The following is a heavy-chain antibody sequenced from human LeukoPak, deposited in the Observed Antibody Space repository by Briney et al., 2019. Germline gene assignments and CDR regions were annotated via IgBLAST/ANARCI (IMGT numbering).Heavy chain of an antibody. Sequence: GGSLRLSCAASGFTFSSYSMNWVRQAPGKGLEWVSSISSSSSYIYYADSVKGRFTISRDNAKNSLYLQMNSLRAEDTAVHYCARGGPHDPHDYWGQGTLVTVSS. CDR3: ARGGPHDPHDY. J-gene: IGHJ4*02. CDR1: GFTFSSYS. V-gene: IGHV3-21*01. CDR2: ISSSSSYI. D-gene: IGHD3-16*01.